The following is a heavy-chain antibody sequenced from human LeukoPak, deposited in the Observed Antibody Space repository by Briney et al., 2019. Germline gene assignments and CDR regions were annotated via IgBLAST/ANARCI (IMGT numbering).Heavy chain of an antibody. Sequence: PGGSLRLSCAASGFTFDDYAMPWVRQAPGKGLEWVSGISWNSGSIGYADSVKGRFTISRDNAKNSLYLQMNSLRAEDTALYYCAKGDHYYDSSGIDYWGQGTLVTVSS. CDR1: GFTFDDYA. D-gene: IGHD3-22*01. CDR3: AKGDHYYDSSGIDY. J-gene: IGHJ4*02. V-gene: IGHV3-9*01. CDR2: ISWNSGSI.